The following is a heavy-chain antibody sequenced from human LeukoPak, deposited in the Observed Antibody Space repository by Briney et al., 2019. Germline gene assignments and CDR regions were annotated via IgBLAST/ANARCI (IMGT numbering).Heavy chain of an antibody. Sequence: GASVKVSCKASGGTFSSYAISWVRQAPGQGLEWMGWINPNSGGTNYAQKFQGWVTMTRDTSISTAYMELSRLRSDDTAVYYCARGNLRIGWFDPWGQGTLVTVSS. CDR2: INPNSGGT. V-gene: IGHV1-2*04. CDR3: ARGNLRIGWFDP. CDR1: GGTFSSYA. J-gene: IGHJ5*02. D-gene: IGHD2-15*01.